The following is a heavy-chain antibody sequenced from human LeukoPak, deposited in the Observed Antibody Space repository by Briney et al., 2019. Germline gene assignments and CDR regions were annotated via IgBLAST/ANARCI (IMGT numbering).Heavy chain of an antibody. CDR1: GYTFTSYG. Sequence: GASVKVSCKASGYTFTSYGIRWLRQAPGQGLEWMGWISAYNGNTNYAQKLQGRVTMTTDTSTSTAYMELRSLRSDDTAVYYCARIHGSGPYNYYYYYMDVWGKGTTVTVSS. CDR3: ARIHGSGPYNYYYYYMDV. D-gene: IGHD6-19*01. V-gene: IGHV1-18*01. CDR2: ISAYNGNT. J-gene: IGHJ6*03.